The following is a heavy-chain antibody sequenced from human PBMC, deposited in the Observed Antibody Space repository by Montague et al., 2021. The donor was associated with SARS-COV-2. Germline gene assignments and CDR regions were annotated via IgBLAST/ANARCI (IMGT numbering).Heavy chain of an antibody. CDR2: IYYTGSA. CDR3: AQTTCFIANCVNYFDY. J-gene: IGHJ4*02. CDR1: GDSISSYY. D-gene: IGHD1-1*01. Sequence: SETLSLTCEVSGDSISSYYWSWIRQSPGRGLDWIGHIYYTGSAKYNPSLRSRVSISVDTSRRQFSLNLKSVTAADTAVYARAQTTCFIANCVNYFDYWGQGAQVTVSS. V-gene: IGHV4-59*01.